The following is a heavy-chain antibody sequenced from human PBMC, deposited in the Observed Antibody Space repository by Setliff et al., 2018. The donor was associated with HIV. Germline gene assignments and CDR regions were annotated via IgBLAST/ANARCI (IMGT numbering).Heavy chain of an antibody. J-gene: IGHJ6*04. CDR3: ASGKGVRGVIITGGLDV. CDR1: GYTFTGYY. Sequence: VASVKVSCKASGYTFTGYYMHWVRQAPGQGLEWMGWMNPRSGNTGYGQKFQGRVTTTRDTATTTAYMELRSLTSEDTAVYYCASGKGVRGVIITGGLDVWGKGTTVTVSS. CDR2: MNPRSGNT. V-gene: IGHV1-8*02. D-gene: IGHD3-10*01.